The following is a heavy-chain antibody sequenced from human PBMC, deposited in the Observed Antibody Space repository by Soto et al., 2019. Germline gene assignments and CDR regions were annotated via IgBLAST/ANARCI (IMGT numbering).Heavy chain of an antibody. D-gene: IGHD5-12*01. J-gene: IGHJ4*02. Sequence: PGGSLRLSCAASGFTFDACRMHWVRQAPGKGLQWVALINSAGSVTYYADSVKGRFTISRDNSKNSLYLHMNSLRTEDTAFYYCVKEMATFFFDYWGQGALVTVSS. CDR3: VKEMATFFFDY. V-gene: IGHV3-43*01. CDR2: INSAGSVT. CDR1: GFTFDACR.